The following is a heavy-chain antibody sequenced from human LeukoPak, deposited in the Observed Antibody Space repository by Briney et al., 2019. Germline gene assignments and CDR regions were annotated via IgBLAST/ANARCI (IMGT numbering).Heavy chain of an antibody. D-gene: IGHD3-9*01. V-gene: IGHV1-69*06. Sequence: ASVKVSCKASGGTFSSYAISWVRQAPGQGLEWMGGIIPIFGTANYAQTFQARDTITADKSTSPAYMELSSLRSEDTAVYCCARGRADWLLSDNWFDPWGQGTLVTVSS. J-gene: IGHJ5*02. CDR3: ARGRADWLLSDNWFDP. CDR2: IIPIFGTA. CDR1: GGTFSSYA.